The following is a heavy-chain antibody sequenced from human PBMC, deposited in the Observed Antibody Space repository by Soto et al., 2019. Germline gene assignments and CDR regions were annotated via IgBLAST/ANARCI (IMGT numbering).Heavy chain of an antibody. CDR1: GFTVSSNY. D-gene: IGHD4-17*01. V-gene: IGHV3-53*01. CDR3: ARASYYGGTRAPDAFDI. J-gene: IGHJ3*02. Sequence: EVQLVESGGGLIQPGGSLRLSCAASGFTVSSNYMSWVRQAPGKGPEWVSVIYSGGSTYYADSVKGRFTISRDNSKNTLYLQMNSLRAEDTAVYYCARASYYGGTRAPDAFDIWGQGTMVTVSS. CDR2: IYSGGST.